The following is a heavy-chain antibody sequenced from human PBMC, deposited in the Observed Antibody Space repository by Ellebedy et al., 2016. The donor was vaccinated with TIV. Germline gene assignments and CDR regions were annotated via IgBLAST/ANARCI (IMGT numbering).Heavy chain of an antibody. CDR3: ARNWRDVWKSYRFTDAFDV. Sequence: ASVKVSCKASGYIFNGYYIHWVRQAPGQGLEWMGWINPNTGDTNYAQSFQGRVTMTRDTYISTAYMELSTLTSDDTALYYCARNWRDVWKSYRFTDAFDVWGQGTLVTVS. J-gene: IGHJ3*01. CDR1: GYIFNGYY. V-gene: IGHV1-2*02. D-gene: IGHD3-16*02. CDR2: INPNTGDT.